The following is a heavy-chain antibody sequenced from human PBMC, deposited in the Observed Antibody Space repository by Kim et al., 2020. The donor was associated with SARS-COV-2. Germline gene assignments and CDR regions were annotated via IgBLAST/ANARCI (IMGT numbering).Heavy chain of an antibody. D-gene: IGHD3-16*02. J-gene: IGHJ5*02. V-gene: IGHV3-21*01. CDR3: ARDSYIWGSYRYGGYNWFDP. CDR2: ISSSSSYI. Sequence: GGSLRLSCAASGFTFSSYSMNWVRQAPWKGLEWVSSISSSSSYIYYADSVKGRFTISRDNAKNSLYLQMNSLRAEDTAVYYCARDSYIWGSYRYGGYNWFDPWGQGTLVTVSS. CDR1: GFTFSSYS.